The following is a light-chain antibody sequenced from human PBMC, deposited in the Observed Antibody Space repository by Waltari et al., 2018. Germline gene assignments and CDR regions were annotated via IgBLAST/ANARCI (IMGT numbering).Light chain of an antibody. CDR2: DVS. J-gene: IGLJ2*01. CDR1: STYVGVYNY. Sequence: QSALPQPAPVSGSPGQSIPIPCTGTSTYVGVYNYFSCYQQHPGKAPKLMIYDVSKRPSGVSNRFSGSKSGNTASLTISGLQAEDEADYYCSSYTSSSTPCVFGGGTKLTVL. CDR3: SSYTSSSTPCV. V-gene: IGLV2-14*01.